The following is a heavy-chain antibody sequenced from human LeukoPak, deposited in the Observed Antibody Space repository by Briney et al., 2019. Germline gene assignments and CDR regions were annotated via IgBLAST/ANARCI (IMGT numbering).Heavy chain of an antibody. D-gene: IGHD3-10*01. CDR3: ARDRPDYYGSGSYRIPGAFDI. J-gene: IGHJ3*02. V-gene: IGHV3-48*03. CDR1: GFTFSSYE. Sequence: GSLRLSCAASGFTFSSYEMNWVRQAPGKGLEWVSYISRSGSTIYYADSVKGRFTISRDNAKNSLYLQMNSLRAEDTAVYYCARDRPDYYGSGSYRIPGAFDIWGQGTIVTVSS. CDR2: ISRSGSTI.